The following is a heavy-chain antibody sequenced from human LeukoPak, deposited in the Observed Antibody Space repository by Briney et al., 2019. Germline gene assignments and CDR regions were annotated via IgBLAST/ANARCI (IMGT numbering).Heavy chain of an antibody. D-gene: IGHD3-22*01. J-gene: IGHJ4*02. Sequence: SQTLSLTCAISGDSVSSNDAAWNWIRQSPSRGLEWLGRTYYRSQWYPEYGGSVKSRLTLNPDTSKNQLSLQLNSVTPEDPAVYYCARETISGYYSFDYWGQGTLVTVST. CDR3: ARETISGYYSFDY. V-gene: IGHV6-1*01. CDR1: GDSVSSNDAA. CDR2: TYYRSQWYP.